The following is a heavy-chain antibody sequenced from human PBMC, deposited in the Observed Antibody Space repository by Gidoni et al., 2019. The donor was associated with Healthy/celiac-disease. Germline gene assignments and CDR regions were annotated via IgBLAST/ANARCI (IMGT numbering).Heavy chain of an antibody. J-gene: IGHJ4*02. Sequence: ESGGGRFTISRDNAKNTLYLQMNSLRAEDTAVYYCARWGPKVSRAPINWGQGTLVTVSS. CDR3: ARWGPKVSRAPIN. D-gene: IGHD7-27*01. V-gene: IGHV3-74*01.